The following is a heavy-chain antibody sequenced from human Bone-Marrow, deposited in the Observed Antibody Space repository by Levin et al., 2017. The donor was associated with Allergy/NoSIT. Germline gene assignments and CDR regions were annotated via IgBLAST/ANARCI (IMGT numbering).Heavy chain of an antibody. Sequence: SQTLSLTCTVSGGSVSSGSYYWSWIRQPPGKGLEWIGYIYYSGSTNYNPSLKSRVTISVDTSKNQFSLKLSSVTAADTAVYYCARDRVAAAGRWFDPWGQGTLVTVSS. CDR2: IYYSGST. J-gene: IGHJ5*02. CDR1: GGSVSSGSYY. CDR3: ARDRVAAAGRWFDP. D-gene: IGHD6-13*01. V-gene: IGHV4-61*01.